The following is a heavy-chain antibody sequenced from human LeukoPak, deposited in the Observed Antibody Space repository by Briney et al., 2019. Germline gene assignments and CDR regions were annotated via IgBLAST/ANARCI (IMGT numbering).Heavy chain of an antibody. V-gene: IGHV3-48*03. CDR1: GFTFSSYE. CDR3: AREEGWYYVSGSSQYYYYYGMDV. J-gene: IGHJ6*02. Sequence: PGGSLRLSCAASGFTFSSYEMNWVRQAPGKGLEWVSYISSSGSTIYYADSVKGRFTISRDNAESSLYLQMNSLRAEDTAVYYCAREEGWYYVSGSSQYYYYYGMDVWGQGTTVTVSS. CDR2: ISSSGSTI. D-gene: IGHD3-10*01.